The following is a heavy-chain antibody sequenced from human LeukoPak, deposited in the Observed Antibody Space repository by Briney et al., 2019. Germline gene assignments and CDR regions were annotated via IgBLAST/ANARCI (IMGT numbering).Heavy chain of an antibody. J-gene: IGHJ4*02. D-gene: IGHD3-9*01. CDR1: GYTFTGYY. V-gene: IGHV1-2*02. CDR3: ARATILTGYPVFDY. CDR2: INPNSGAT. Sequence: ASVKVSCKATGYTFTGYYMHWVRQGPGQGLEWMGWINPNSGATNYAQKFQGRVTMTRDTSISTAYMELSRLRSDDTAVYYCARATILTGYPVFDYWGQGTQVTVSS.